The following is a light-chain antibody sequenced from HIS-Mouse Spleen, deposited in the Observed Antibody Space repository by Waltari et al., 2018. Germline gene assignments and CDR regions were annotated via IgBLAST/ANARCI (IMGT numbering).Light chain of an antibody. CDR3: QSADSSGTSWV. V-gene: IGLV3-25*03. CDR1: ALPQPS. CDR2: KDS. J-gene: IGLJ3*02. Sequence: SYELTQPPSVSVSPGQTARITRPGHALPQPSAYWYQQKPGQAPVLVIYKDSERPSGIPERFSGSSSGTTVTLTISGVQAEDEADYYCQSADSSGTSWVFGGGTKLTVL.